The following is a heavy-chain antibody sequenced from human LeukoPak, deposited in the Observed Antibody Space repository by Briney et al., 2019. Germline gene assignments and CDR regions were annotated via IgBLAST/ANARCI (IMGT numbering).Heavy chain of an antibody. V-gene: IGHV4-34*01. Sequence: SETLSLTCAVYGGSFSGYYWSWIRQPPGKGLEWIGSIYYSGSTYYNPSLKSRVTISVDTSKNQFSLKLSSVTAADTAVYYCARLAYSYGSVDYWGQGTLVTVSS. CDR1: GGSFSGYY. CDR3: ARLAYSYGSVDY. CDR2: IYYSGST. J-gene: IGHJ4*02. D-gene: IGHD5-18*01.